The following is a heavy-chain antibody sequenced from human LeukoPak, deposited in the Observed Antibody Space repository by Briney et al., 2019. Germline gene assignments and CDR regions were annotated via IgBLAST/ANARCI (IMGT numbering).Heavy chain of an antibody. J-gene: IGHJ1*01. CDR2: IYHSGST. CDR1: GGSISSGGYS. V-gene: IGHV4-30-2*01. Sequence: SETLSLTCAVSGGSISSGGYSWSWIRQPPGKGLEWIGYIYHSGSTYYNPSLKSRVTISVDRSKNQFSLKLSSVTAADTAVYYCARGDRYYYDSSGRAEYFQHWGQGTLVTVSS. D-gene: IGHD3-22*01. CDR3: ARGDRYYYDSSGRAEYFQH.